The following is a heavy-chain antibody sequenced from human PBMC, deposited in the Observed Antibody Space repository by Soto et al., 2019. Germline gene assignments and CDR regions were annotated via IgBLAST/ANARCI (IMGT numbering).Heavy chain of an antibody. Sequence: EVQLLESGGGLVQPGGSLRLSCAASGFTFSSYAMSWVRQAPGKGLEWVSAISGSGGSTYYADSVKGRFTISRDNSKNTLYLQMNSLRAEDTAVYYCAKQWSHPYYYDSSAHNDYWGQGTLVTVSS. CDR1: GFTFSSYA. CDR2: ISGSGGST. J-gene: IGHJ4*02. D-gene: IGHD3-22*01. V-gene: IGHV3-23*01. CDR3: AKQWSHPYYYDSSAHNDY.